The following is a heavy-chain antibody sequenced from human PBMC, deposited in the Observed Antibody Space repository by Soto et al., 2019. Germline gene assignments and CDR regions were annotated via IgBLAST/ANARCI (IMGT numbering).Heavy chain of an antibody. CDR1: GYTFANYG. Sequence: QVQLVQSGAEVKKPGASVKVSCKASGYTFANYGVSWVRQAPGQGLEWMGWISAYNGDTNYAQKLQGRVTMTTDTATSTAYMELRSLRSDDTAVYYCARVMDQQVNRPDFDDWGQGTLVTVSS. CDR2: ISAYNGDT. V-gene: IGHV1-18*01. D-gene: IGHD2-2*01. CDR3: ARVMDQQVNRPDFDD. J-gene: IGHJ4*02.